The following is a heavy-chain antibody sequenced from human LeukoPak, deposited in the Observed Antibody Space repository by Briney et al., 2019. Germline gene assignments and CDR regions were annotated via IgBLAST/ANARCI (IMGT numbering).Heavy chain of an antibody. V-gene: IGHV4-59*01. Sequence: SETLSLTCTVSGGSISSYYWSWIRQPPGKGLEWIGYIYYSGSTNYNPSLKSRVTISVDTSKNQFSLKLSSVTAADTAVYYCARHRAYCGGDCYSSFSHYYYGMDVWGQGTTVTVPS. J-gene: IGHJ6*02. CDR3: ARHRAYCGGDCYSSFSHYYYGMDV. CDR2: IYYSGST. D-gene: IGHD2-21*02. CDR1: GGSISSYY.